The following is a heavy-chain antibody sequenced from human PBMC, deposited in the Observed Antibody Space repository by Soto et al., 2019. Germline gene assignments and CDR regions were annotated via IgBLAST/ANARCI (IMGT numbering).Heavy chain of an antibody. V-gene: IGHV3-23*01. CDR1: GFTFSNYA. J-gene: IGHJ4*02. CDR3: AKGWTGSSSWYDLDY. CDR2: ISNTGCST. D-gene: IGHD6-13*01. Sequence: EVQLLDSGGGLEQPGGSLRLSCAASGFTFSNYAMSWVRQAPGTGLEWVSTISNTGCSTSYAISVKGRFTISRENSENTLYLQKNSLRAEDTALYYCAKGWTGSSSWYDLDYWGQGTLVTVSS.